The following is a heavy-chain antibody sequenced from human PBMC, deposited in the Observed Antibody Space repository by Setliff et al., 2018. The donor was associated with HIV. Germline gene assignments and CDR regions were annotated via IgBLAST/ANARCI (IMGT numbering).Heavy chain of an antibody. J-gene: IGHJ3*02. V-gene: IGHV4-61*02. D-gene: IGHD6-13*01. CDR3: VRGPHTSSWYGGYAFDI. CDR1: GGSIISGSNY. Sequence: SETLSLTCTVSGGSIISGSNYWSWIRQPAGKGLEWIGRIYTSGSTNYHPSLKSRVTMSVDTSKNQFSLNLNPVTAADTAVYYCVRGPHTSSWYGGYAFDIWGQGTMVTVSS. CDR2: IYTSGST.